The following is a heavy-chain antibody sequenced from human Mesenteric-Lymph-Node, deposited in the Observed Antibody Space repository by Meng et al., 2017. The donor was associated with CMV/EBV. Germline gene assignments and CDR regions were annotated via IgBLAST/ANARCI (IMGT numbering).Heavy chain of an antibody. Sequence: GESLKISCAASGFTFSSFTMHWVRQAPGKGLEWVALISYDGSNKYYADSVKGRFTISRDNSKNTLYLQMNSLRAEDTAVYYCAKGNALYFDWLSSFDYWGQGTLVTVSS. J-gene: IGHJ4*02. CDR1: GFTFSSFT. D-gene: IGHD3-9*01. CDR2: ISYDGSNK. V-gene: IGHV3-30-3*01. CDR3: AKGNALYFDWLSSFDY.